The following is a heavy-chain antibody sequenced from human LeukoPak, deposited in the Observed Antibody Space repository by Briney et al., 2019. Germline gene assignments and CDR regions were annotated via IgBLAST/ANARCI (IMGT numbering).Heavy chain of an antibody. CDR2: ISSSGSTI. CDR1: GFTFSSYE. V-gene: IGHV3-48*03. Sequence: PGGSLRLSCAASGFTFSSYEMNWVRQAPGKGLEGVSYISSSGSTIYYADSVKGRFTISRDNAKNSLYLQMNSLRAEDTAVYYCARDGGIDSPFDYWGQGTLVTVSS. D-gene: IGHD3-16*01. J-gene: IGHJ4*02. CDR3: ARDGGIDSPFDY.